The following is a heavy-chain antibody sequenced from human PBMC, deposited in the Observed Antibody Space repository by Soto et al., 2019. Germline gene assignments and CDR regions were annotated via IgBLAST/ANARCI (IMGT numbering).Heavy chain of an antibody. CDR2: IYYSGST. D-gene: IGHD1-26*01. V-gene: IGHV4-59*01. CDR1: GGSISSYY. CDR3: ARGHRGSSRTGVEYYYGMDV. Sequence: QVQLQESGPGLVKPSETLSLTCTVSGGSISSYYWSWIRQPPRKGLEWIWNIYYSGSTNYNPSLKRRVTISVDTSKNQCSLMLCFVTAADTAVYYCARGHRGSSRTGVEYYYGMDVWGQGTTVTVSS. J-gene: IGHJ6*02.